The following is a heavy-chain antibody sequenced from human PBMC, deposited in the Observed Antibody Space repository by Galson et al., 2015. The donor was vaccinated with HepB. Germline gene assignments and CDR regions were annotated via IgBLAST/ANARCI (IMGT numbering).Heavy chain of an antibody. CDR2: IKQDGSDK. V-gene: IGHV3-7*03. D-gene: IGHD2-15*01. CDR1: GFTFSSYW. Sequence: SLRLSCAASGFTFSSYWMSWVRQAPGKGLEWVATIKQDGSDKYYVDSVKGRFTISRDNAKNSLYLQMNSLRAEDTAVYYCARGYCSGGTCYTAFDIWGQGTMVTVSS. CDR3: ARGYCSGGTCYTAFDI. J-gene: IGHJ3*02.